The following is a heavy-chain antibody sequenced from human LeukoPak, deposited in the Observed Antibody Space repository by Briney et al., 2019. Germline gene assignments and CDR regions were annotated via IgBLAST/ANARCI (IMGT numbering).Heavy chain of an antibody. D-gene: IGHD3-16*02. Sequence: GGSLRLSCAASGFTFSSYRMNWVRQAPGKGLEWVSYISSSSSTIYYADSVKGRFTISRDNAKNSLYLQMNSLRAEDTAVYYCARGGMITFGGVIAYNWFDPWGQGTLVTVSS. V-gene: IGHV3-48*01. CDR1: GFTFSSYR. CDR2: ISSSSSTI. J-gene: IGHJ5*02. CDR3: ARGGMITFGGVIAYNWFDP.